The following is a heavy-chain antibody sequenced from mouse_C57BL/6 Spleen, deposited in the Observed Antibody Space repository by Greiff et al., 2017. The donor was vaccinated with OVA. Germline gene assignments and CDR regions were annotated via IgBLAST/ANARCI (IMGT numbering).Heavy chain of an antibody. D-gene: IGHD2-4*01. CDR1: GFTFSDYG. CDR2: ISSGSSTI. Sequence: DVKLVESGGGLVKPGGSLKLSCAASGFTFSDYGMHWVRQAPEKGLEWVAYISSGSSTIYYADTVKGRFTISRDNAKNTLFLQMTSLRSEDTAMYDCARDDYDRFFAYWGQGTLVTVSA. J-gene: IGHJ3*01. V-gene: IGHV5-17*01. CDR3: ARDDYDRFFAY.